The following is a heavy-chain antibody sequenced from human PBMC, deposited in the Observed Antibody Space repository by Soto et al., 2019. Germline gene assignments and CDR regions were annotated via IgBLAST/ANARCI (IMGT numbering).Heavy chain of an antibody. V-gene: IGHV1-3*01. CDR3: ASGDPLGYCSGGSCSSFDY. Sequence: QVQLVQSGAEVKKPGASVKVSCKASGYTFTSYAMHWVRQAPGQRLEWMGWINAGNGNTKYSQKFQGRVTITRDTSASTAYMELSSLRSEDTAVYYCASGDPLGYCSGGSCSSFDYWGQGTLVTVSS. CDR1: GYTFTSYA. CDR2: INAGNGNT. J-gene: IGHJ4*02. D-gene: IGHD2-15*01.